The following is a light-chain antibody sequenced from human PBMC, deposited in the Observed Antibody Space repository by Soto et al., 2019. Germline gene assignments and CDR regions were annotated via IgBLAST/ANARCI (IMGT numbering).Light chain of an antibody. J-gene: IGLJ2*01. CDR2: STN. Sequence: QAVVTQEPSFSVSPGGTVTLTCGLSSGSVSTNYYPSWYQQTPGQAPRTLIYSTNTRSSGVPDRFSGSIPGNKAALTITGAQADDESDYYCVLYMGSGSVVFGGGTKLTVL. CDR3: VLYMGSGSVV. V-gene: IGLV8-61*01. CDR1: SGSVSTNYY.